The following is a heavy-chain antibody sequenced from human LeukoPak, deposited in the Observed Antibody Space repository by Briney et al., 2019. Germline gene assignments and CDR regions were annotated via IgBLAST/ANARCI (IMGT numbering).Heavy chain of an antibody. V-gene: IGHV1-18*01. Sequence: ASVKVSCKASGYTFTSYGISWVRQAPGQGLEWMGWISAYNGNTNYAQKLQGRVTMTTDTSTSTAYMEPRSLRSDDTAVYYCARVGDFDWLLSSSYYFDYWGQGTLDTVSS. CDR3: ARVGDFDWLLSSSYYFDY. CDR2: ISAYNGNT. J-gene: IGHJ4*02. D-gene: IGHD3-9*01. CDR1: GYTFTSYG.